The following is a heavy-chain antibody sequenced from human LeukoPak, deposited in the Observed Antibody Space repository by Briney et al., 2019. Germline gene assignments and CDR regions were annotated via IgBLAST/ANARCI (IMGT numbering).Heavy chain of an antibody. D-gene: IGHD2-15*01. Sequence: GRSLRLSCAASGFTFSSYAMSWVRQAPGKGLEWVSAISGSGVSTYYADSVKGRFTMSRDDSKNTLYLQMNSLRVEDTAVYSCARVKCSGDGCFSYYFDFWGQGALVTVSS. CDR1: GFTFSSYA. CDR2: ISGSGVST. CDR3: ARVKCSGDGCFSYYFDF. J-gene: IGHJ4*02. V-gene: IGHV3-23*01.